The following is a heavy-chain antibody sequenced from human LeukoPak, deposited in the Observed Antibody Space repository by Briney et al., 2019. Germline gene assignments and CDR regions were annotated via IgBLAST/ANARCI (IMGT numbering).Heavy chain of an antibody. D-gene: IGHD6-19*01. Sequence: ASVKVSCKTSGYNFIGYYMHWVRQAPGQGLEWMGWVDSNSGGTNYAQKFQGRVTMTRDTSITTVYMELSRLRSDDTAVYYCARDAGSGWPHLDYWGQGTLVTVSS. CDR3: ARDAGSGWPHLDY. V-gene: IGHV1-2*02. CDR1: GYNFIGYY. J-gene: IGHJ4*02. CDR2: VDSNSGGT.